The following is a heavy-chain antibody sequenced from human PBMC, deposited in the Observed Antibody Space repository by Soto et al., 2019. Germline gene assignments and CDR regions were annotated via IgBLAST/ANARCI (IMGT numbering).Heavy chain of an antibody. CDR3: ARDPRYCSGGSCYYFDY. D-gene: IGHD2-15*01. V-gene: IGHV1-2*04. CDR1: GYTFTGYY. J-gene: IGHJ4*02. Sequence: ASVKVSCKASGYTFTGYYMRWVRQAPGQGLEWMGWINPNSGGTNYAQKFQGWVTMTRDTSISTAYMELSRLRSDDTAVYYCARDPRYCSGGSCYYFDYWGQGTLVTVSS. CDR2: INPNSGGT.